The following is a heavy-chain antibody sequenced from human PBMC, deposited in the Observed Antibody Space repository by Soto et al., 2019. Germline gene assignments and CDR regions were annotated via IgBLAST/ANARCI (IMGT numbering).Heavy chain of an antibody. CDR3: ATDPAHGGGSAGLDY. D-gene: IGHD1-26*01. CDR1: GYTFTVYY. CDR2: INPKSGGT. J-gene: IGHJ4*02. Sequence: ASVKVSCKASGYTFTVYYMHWVRQAPGQGLEWMGWINPKSGGTMYPQKFQGRVTMTWDTSISTAYMALTRLRSEDTAVYYCATDPAHGGGSAGLDYWGQGSLVTVSS. V-gene: IGHV1-2*02.